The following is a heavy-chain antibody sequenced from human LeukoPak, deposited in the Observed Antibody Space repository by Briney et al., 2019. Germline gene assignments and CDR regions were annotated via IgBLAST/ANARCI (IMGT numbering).Heavy chain of an antibody. CDR1: GFTFSNYE. Sequence: GGSLRLSCAASGFTFSNYEMNWVRQTPGKGLEWISYISSSGSTIYYADSVRGRFTISRDNAENSLYLQLNNLRVEDTAVYYCARQRGATGGYYYEPWGQGTLVTVSS. V-gene: IGHV3-48*03. J-gene: IGHJ5*02. CDR2: ISSSGSTI. CDR3: ARQRGATGGYYYEP. D-gene: IGHD3-22*01.